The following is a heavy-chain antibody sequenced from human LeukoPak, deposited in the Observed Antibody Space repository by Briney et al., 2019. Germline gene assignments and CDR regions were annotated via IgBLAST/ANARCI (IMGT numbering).Heavy chain of an antibody. V-gene: IGHV3-7*04. CDR3: ARENDGFDL. J-gene: IGHJ3*01. Sequence: GGSLRLSCAASGFTSSRYWMSWVRQAPGKGLEWVANIKQDGSQKYYMDSVKGRITISRDNAKNSVDLQMNSLRAEDTAVYYCARENDGFDLWGQGTMVTVS. CDR1: GFTSSRYW. CDR2: IKQDGSQK.